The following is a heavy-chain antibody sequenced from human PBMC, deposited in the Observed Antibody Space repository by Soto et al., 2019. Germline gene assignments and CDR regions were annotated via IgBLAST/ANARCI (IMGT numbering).Heavy chain of an antibody. CDR1: AGTFNRYT. D-gene: IGHD3-10*01. CDR3: ATSYGSGSAHFDS. V-gene: IGHV1-69*02. CDR2: VNPIVGMS. Sequence: QVQLVQSGAEVKKPGSSVKVSCTASAGTFNRYTINWVRQAPGERLEWVGRVNPIVGMSTSASKFQGRVSITADKSTSTTYMALTRLKSEDTAVYYCATSYGSGSAHFDSWGQGTLVTVSS. J-gene: IGHJ4*02.